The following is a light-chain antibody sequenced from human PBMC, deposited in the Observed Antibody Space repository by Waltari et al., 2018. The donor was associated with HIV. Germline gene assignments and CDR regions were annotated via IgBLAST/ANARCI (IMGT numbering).Light chain of an antibody. CDR2: AAS. CDR3: QQSYSTRLT. J-gene: IGKJ1*01. CDR1: QSISSN. V-gene: IGKV1-39*01. Sequence: DLQMTQSPSSLSASVGDRVTLTCRASQSISSNLNWYQQKPGRAPKLLIYAASSLQSAVPSRFSGSGSGTDFTLTISSLQPEDFATYYCQQSYSTRLTFGQGTKVEIK.